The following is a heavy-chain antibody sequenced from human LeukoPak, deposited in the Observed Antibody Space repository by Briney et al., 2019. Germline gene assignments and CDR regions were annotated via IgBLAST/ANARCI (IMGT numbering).Heavy chain of an antibody. CDR1: GGSISSYY. Sequence: SETLSLTCTVSGGSISSYYWSWIRQPPGKGLEWIGSIYYSGSTYYNPSLKSRVTISVDTSKNQFSLKLSSVTAADTAVYYCARGSEQQLVAWFDPWGQGTLVTVSS. CDR2: IYYSGST. V-gene: IGHV4-59*12. D-gene: IGHD6-13*01. J-gene: IGHJ5*02. CDR3: ARGSEQQLVAWFDP.